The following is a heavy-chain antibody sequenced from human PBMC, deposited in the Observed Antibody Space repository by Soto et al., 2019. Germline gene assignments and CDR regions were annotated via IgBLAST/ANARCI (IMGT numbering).Heavy chain of an antibody. Sequence: SETLSLTCAVYGGSFSGYYWSWIRQPPGKGLEWIGEINHSGSTNYNPSLKSRVTISVDTSKNQFSLKLSSVTAADTAVYYCARGSKGSPAGYYYYYMDVWGKGTTVTVSS. V-gene: IGHV4-34*01. CDR3: ARGSKGSPAGYYYYYMDV. CDR1: GGSFSGYY. J-gene: IGHJ6*03. CDR2: INHSGST. D-gene: IGHD6-13*01.